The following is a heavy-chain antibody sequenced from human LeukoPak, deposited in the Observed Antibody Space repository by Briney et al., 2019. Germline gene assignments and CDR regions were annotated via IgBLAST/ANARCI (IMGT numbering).Heavy chain of an antibody. CDR2: INHSGST. V-gene: IGHV4-34*01. D-gene: IGHD3-10*01. CDR1: GGSFSGYY. J-gene: IGHJ4*02. CDR3: ARGVARNYYGSGSPLGY. Sequence: SETLSLTCAVYGGSFSGYYWSWIRQPPGKGLEWIEEINHSGSTNYNPSLKSRVTISVDTSKNQFSLKLSSVTAADTAVYYCARGVARNYYGSGSPLGYWGQGTLVTVSS.